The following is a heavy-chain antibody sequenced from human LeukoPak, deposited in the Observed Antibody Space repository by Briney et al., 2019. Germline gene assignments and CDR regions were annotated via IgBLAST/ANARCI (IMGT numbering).Heavy chain of an antibody. D-gene: IGHD5-18*01. V-gene: IGHV4-38-2*02. CDR1: GYSISSGYY. Sequence: SETLSLTRTVSGYSISSGYYWGWIRQPPGKGLEWIGSIYHSGSTYYNPSLKSRVTISVDTSKNQFSLKLSSVTAADTAVYYCARQSTAMGDYWGQGTLVTVSS. J-gene: IGHJ4*02. CDR3: ARQSTAMGDY. CDR2: IYHSGST.